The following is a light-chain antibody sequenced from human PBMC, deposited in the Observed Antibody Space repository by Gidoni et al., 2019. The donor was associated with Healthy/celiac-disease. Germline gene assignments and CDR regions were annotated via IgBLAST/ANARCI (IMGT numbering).Light chain of an antibody. CDR1: QSVSSSY. J-gene: IGKJ4*01. CDR2: GAS. CDR3: QQYGSSPPAT. Sequence: VLTPSPAPLSLSPGERATLSCRASQSVSSSYLAWYQQKPGQAPRLLIYGASSRATGIPDRFSGSGSGTDFTLTISRLEPEDFAVYYCQQYGSSPPATFGGGTKVEIK. V-gene: IGKV3-20*01.